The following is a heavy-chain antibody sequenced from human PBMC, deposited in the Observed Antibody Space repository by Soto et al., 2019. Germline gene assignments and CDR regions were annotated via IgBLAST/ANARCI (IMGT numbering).Heavy chain of an antibody. CDR2: ISFDGSNT. Sequence: QVQLVESGGGVVQPGRSLRLSCAASGFTFSSHALHWVRQAPGKGLEWVAVISFDGSNTYYADSVKGRFTISRDKSKNTLYLQMYSLRAEDTAVYYCARDLVDTGFDSWGQGTLVTVSS. V-gene: IGHV3-30-3*01. CDR3: ARDLVDTGFDS. D-gene: IGHD6-6*01. J-gene: IGHJ5*01. CDR1: GFTFSSHA.